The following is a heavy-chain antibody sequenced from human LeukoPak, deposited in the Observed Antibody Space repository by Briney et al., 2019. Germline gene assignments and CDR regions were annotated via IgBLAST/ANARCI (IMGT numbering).Heavy chain of an antibody. CDR2: INQDGSER. CDR3: AKVSGYTYGYFDY. V-gene: IGHV3-7*03. D-gene: IGHD5-18*01. J-gene: IGHJ4*02. CDR1: GFTFSSYW. Sequence: PGGSLRLSCAASGFTFSSYWMTWVRQAPGKGLEWVANINQDGSERYYVDSVKGRFTISRDNAKNSLYLQMNSLRAEDTALYYCAKVSGYTYGYFDYWGQGTLVTVSS.